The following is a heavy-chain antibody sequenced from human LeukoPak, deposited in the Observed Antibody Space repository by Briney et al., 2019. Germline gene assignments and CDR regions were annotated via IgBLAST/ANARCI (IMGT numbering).Heavy chain of an antibody. CDR1: GFTFSDYY. J-gene: IGHJ4*02. CDR2: ISSSSDYT. CDR3: ARDLVAAAY. D-gene: IGHD6-13*01. V-gene: IGHV3-11*06. Sequence: GGSLRLSCAASGFTFSDYYMNWIRQAPGKGLEWVSYISSSSDYTNYADSVKGRFTISRDNAKNSLCLQMNSLRAEDTAVYYCARDLVAAAYWGQGTLVTVSS.